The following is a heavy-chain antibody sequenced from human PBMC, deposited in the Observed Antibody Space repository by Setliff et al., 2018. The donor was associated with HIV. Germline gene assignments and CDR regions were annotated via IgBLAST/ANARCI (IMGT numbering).Heavy chain of an antibody. Sequence: SETLSLTCTVSGGSISSGRYYWSWIRQPAGKGLEWIGHIYTGGSPNYNPSLMSRVTISIDTSKDQLSRKLNSVTAADTAVYYCARPQRGLGGGSHFDYWGRGTLVTVSS. CDR2: IYTGGSP. CDR3: ARPQRGLGGGSHFDY. CDR1: GGSISSGRYY. D-gene: IGHD3-16*01. J-gene: IGHJ4*02. V-gene: IGHV4-61*09.